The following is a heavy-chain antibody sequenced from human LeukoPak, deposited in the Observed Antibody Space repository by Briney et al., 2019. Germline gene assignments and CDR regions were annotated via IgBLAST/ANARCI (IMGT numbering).Heavy chain of an antibody. CDR3: AREGVPAATYYYYGMDV. V-gene: IGHV1-69*06. Sequence: SVKVSCKASGGTFSSYAISWVRQAPGQGLEWMGGIIPIFGTANYAQKFQGRVTITADKSTSTAYMELSSLRSEDTAVYYCAREGVPAATYYYYGMDVWGKGTTVTVSS. CDR1: GGTFSSYA. J-gene: IGHJ6*04. D-gene: IGHD2-2*01. CDR2: IIPIFGTA.